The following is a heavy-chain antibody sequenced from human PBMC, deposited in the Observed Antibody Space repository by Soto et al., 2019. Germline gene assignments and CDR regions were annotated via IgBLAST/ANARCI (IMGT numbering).Heavy chain of an antibody. D-gene: IGHD2-21*02. J-gene: IGHJ6*02. Sequence: QVQLVQSGAEVKKPGSSVKVSCKASGGTFSSYAISWVRQAPGQGLEWMGGIIPIFGTANYAQKFRGRVTITADESTSTAYMELSSLRSEDTAVYYCARVCGGDCYSAYYYYGMDVWGQGTTVTVSS. CDR1: GGTFSSYA. CDR3: ARVCGGDCYSAYYYYGMDV. CDR2: IIPIFGTA. V-gene: IGHV1-69*01.